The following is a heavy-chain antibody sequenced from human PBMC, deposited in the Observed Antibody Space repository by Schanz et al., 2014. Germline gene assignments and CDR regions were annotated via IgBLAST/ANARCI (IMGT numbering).Heavy chain of an antibody. V-gene: IGHV4-31*03. CDR2: ISYSGST. CDR1: GASISSGGYY. CDR3: ARHGGITYYTMDV. Sequence: QVQLQESGPGLVKPSQTLSLTCTVSGASISSGGYYWDWIRLLPGKGLEWIGYISYSGSTSFNPSLKSRLTMSVDTSKNQCSLRLSSVTAADTAVYYCARHGGITYYTMDVWGQGTTVTVSS. J-gene: IGHJ6*02. D-gene: IGHD3-16*01.